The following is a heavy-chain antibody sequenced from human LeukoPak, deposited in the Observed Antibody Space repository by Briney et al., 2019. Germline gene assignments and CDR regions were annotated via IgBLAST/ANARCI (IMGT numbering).Heavy chain of an antibody. Sequence: SVKVSCKASGGTFSNYAVSWVRQAPGQGLEWMGRIIPALGITNYAQKFQGRVTLTADRSKTTVYMDLSSLTSDDTAMYYCARTLVGTTTDYSYYGVDVWGQGTTVVVSS. D-gene: IGHD1-26*01. CDR2: IIPALGIT. CDR3: ARTLVGTTTDYSYYGVDV. V-gene: IGHV1-69*04. CDR1: GGTFSNYA. J-gene: IGHJ6*02.